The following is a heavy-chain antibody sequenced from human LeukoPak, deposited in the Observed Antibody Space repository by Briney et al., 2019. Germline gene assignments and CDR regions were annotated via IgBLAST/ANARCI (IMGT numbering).Heavy chain of an antibody. J-gene: IGHJ6*03. CDR2: IKSKTDGGTT. Sequence: GGSLRLSCAASGFTFSNAWMSWVRQAPGKGLEWVGRIKSKTDGGTTDYAAPVKGRFTISRDDSKNTLYLQMNSLKNEDTAVYYCTTGPVIAPLGGYYYYYMDVWGKGTPVTVSS. V-gene: IGHV3-15*01. CDR1: GFTFSNAW. D-gene: IGHD2-21*01. CDR3: TTGPVIAPLGGYYYYYMDV.